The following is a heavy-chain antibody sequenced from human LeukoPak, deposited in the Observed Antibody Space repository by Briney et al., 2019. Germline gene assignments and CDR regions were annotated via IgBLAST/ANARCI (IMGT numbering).Heavy chain of an antibody. CDR3: ARPDRLALDY. D-gene: IGHD3-9*01. V-gene: IGHV1-46*01. Sequence: ASVKASCKASGYTFTRNYIHWVRQAPGQGLEWMGIINPSGGSTSYAQKIQGRVTMTRDTSTSTVYMELTSLRSEDTAVYYCARPDRLALDYWGQGTLVTVSS. J-gene: IGHJ4*02. CDR1: GYTFTRNY. CDR2: INPSGGST.